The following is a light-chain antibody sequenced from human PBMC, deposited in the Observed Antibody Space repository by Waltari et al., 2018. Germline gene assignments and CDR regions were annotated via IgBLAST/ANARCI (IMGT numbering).Light chain of an antibody. CDR1: QTVGSSS. Sequence: EIVLTQSPGTASLSPGERVTLSCRASQTVGSSSLAWYQQKPGQAPRLVIYRASRRATGFPDRFSGSGSGTEFSLTISRLAPEDFAVYYCQQHGTLPATFGQGTKVEIK. CDR3: QQHGTLPAT. CDR2: RAS. J-gene: IGKJ1*01. V-gene: IGKV3-20*01.